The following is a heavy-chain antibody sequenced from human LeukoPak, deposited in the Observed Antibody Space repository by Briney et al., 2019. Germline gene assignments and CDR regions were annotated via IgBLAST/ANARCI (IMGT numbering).Heavy chain of an antibody. CDR3: ARDNYYDRSGYPRGWFDP. Sequence: PSETLSLTCTVSGGSISSYYWSWIRQPAGKGLEWIGRIYTSGSTNYNPSLKSRVTMSVDTSKNQFSLKLSSVTAADTAVYYCARDNYYDRSGYPRGWFDPWGQGTLVTVSS. J-gene: IGHJ5*02. V-gene: IGHV4-4*07. D-gene: IGHD3-22*01. CDR2: IYTSGST. CDR1: GGSISSYY.